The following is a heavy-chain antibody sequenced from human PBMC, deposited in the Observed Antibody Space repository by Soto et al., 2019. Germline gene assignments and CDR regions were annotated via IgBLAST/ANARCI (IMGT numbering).Heavy chain of an antibody. CDR3: ARDLQLGTFLYFFDY. V-gene: IGHV3-30*03. Sequence: GGSLRLSCVVSGFTFSTYGMHWVRQAPGKGLEWVAVTSYDGSISYYADPVKGRFTISRVNSKNTLYLQMYSLRAEDTAVYYCARDLQLGTFLYFFDYWGQATLVTVSS. CDR2: TSYDGSIS. CDR1: GFTFSTYG. D-gene: IGHD1-7*01. J-gene: IGHJ4*02.